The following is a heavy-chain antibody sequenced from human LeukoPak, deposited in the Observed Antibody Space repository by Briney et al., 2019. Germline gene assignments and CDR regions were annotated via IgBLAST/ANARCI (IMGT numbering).Heavy chain of an antibody. CDR3: ARDMHYGSGRYYNGWAFDY. CDR2: IYSGGST. J-gene: IGHJ4*02. D-gene: IGHD3-10*01. CDR1: GFTVSSNY. Sequence: GGSLRLSCAASGFTVSSNYMSWVRQAPGKGLEWVSVIYSGGSTYYADSVKGRFTISRDNSKNTLYLQMNILRAEDTAVYYCARDMHYGSGRYYNGWAFDYWGQGTLVTVSS. V-gene: IGHV3-53*01.